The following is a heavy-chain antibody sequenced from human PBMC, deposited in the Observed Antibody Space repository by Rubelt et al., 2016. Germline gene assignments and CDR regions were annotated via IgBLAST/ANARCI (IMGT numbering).Heavy chain of an antibody. CDR3: ARDGAFPLGSGFEKRSDY. CDR2: INAGNGNT. D-gene: IGHD3-10*01. V-gene: IGHV1-3*01. Sequence: QVQLVQSGAEVKKPGASVKVSCKASEYSFTKNPIHWVRQAPGQRLEWMGWINAGNGNTQYSQKFQGRVTITRDTSARTAYMELSSLRSEDTAVYYCARDGAFPLGSGFEKRSDYWGQGTLVTVSS. CDR1: EYSFTKNP. J-gene: IGHJ4*02.